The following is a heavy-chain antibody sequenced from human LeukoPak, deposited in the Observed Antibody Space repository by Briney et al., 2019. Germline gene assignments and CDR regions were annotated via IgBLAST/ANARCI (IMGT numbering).Heavy chain of an antibody. J-gene: IGHJ4*02. Sequence: ASVRLSCTASAYSFTVYYMPWVRQAHGQGLEWMGWINTNSGGTNYSQKFQGRVTMTRDTSISTAYMELSRLRSYDTAVYYCARAYTWIQLWLLGYWGQGTLVTVSS. CDR2: INTNSGGT. D-gene: IGHD5-18*01. CDR1: AYSFTVYY. V-gene: IGHV1-2*02. CDR3: ARAYTWIQLWLLGY.